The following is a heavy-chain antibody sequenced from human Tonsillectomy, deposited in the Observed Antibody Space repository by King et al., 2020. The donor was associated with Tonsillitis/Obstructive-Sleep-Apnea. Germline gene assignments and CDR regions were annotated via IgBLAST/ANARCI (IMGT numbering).Heavy chain of an antibody. CDR1: GFTFSTHG. V-gene: IGHV3-33*01. Sequence: VQLVESGGGVVQPGRSLRLSCAASGFTFSTHGMHWVRQAPGKGLEWVAVVCFDGSNKYYGDSVKGRFTISRDNSQNKLYLQMNSLRAEDTAVYYCARSSKLVRAVRPTTIDYWGQGTLVTVSS. CDR2: VCFDGSNK. CDR3: ARSSKLVRAVRPTTIDY. J-gene: IGHJ4*02. D-gene: IGHD2-2*02.